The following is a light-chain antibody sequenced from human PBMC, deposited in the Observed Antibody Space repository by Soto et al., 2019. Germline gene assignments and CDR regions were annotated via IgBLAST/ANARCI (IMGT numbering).Light chain of an antibody. J-gene: IGLJ2*01. CDR3: CSYAGSTTRVQ. Sequence: QSALTQPASVSGSPGQSITISCTGTSSDVDTYKYVSWYQQHPGKAPKLMIYEVSYRRSGVSDRFSGSKSGNTASLTISGLQAEDEADYYCCSYAGSTTRVQFGGGTKLTVL. CDR1: SSDVDTYKY. CDR2: EVS. V-gene: IGLV2-14*01.